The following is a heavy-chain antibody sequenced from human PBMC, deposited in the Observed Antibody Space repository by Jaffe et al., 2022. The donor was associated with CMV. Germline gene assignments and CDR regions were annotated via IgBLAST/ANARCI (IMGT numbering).Heavy chain of an antibody. V-gene: IGHV4-39*01. Sequence: QLQLQESGPGLVKPSETLSLTCTVSGGSISSSSYYWGWIRQPPGKGLEWIGSIYYSGSTYYNPSLKSRVTISVDTSKNQFSLKLSSVTAADTAVYYCARGHRGLGDDPYYDFWSGYSDYWGQGTLVTVSS. CDR3: ARGHRGLGDDPYYDFWSGYSDY. D-gene: IGHD3-3*01. CDR2: IYYSGST. CDR1: GGSISSSSYY. J-gene: IGHJ4*02.